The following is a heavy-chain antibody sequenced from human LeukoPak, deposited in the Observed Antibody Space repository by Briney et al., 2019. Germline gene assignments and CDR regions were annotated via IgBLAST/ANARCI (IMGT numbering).Heavy chain of an antibody. D-gene: IGHD3-22*01. J-gene: IGHJ4*02. CDR2: ISAYNGNT. Sequence: ASVKVSCKASGYTFTSYGIRWVLQSPGQGLEWMGWISAYNGNTNYAQKLQGRVTMTTDTSTSTAYMELRSLRSDDTAVYYCARGPAPLYYYDISGYLRDYWGQGTLVTVSS. V-gene: IGHV1-18*01. CDR1: GYTFTSYG. CDR3: ARGPAPLYYYDISGYLRDY.